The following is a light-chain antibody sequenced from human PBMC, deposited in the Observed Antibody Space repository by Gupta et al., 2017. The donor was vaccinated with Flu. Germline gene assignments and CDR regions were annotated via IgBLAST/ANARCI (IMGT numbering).Light chain of an antibody. CDR1: QDIAKY. Sequence: DRLTITCQTSQDIAKYLNWCQLKPGKAPKLLIKETSHVQTGVPSRFSGSGSGSDFTFTISGLQAEDVATYFCLQYDTRPPYTFGQGTKVDI. CDR3: LQYDTRPPYT. J-gene: IGKJ2*01. V-gene: IGKV1-33*01. CDR2: ETS.